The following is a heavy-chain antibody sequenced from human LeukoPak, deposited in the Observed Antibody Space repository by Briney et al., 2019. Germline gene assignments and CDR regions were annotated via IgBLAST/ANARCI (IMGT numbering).Heavy chain of an antibody. CDR3: ARGQGTVTTH. CDR1: GGSFSAYY. J-gene: IGHJ4*02. Sequence: SETLSLTCAVSGGSFSAYYWTWIRQPPGRGLEWIGEINHSGSANYNPSLKSRVTISLDTSKNQFSLKLSSVTAADTAVYYCARGQGTVTTHWGQGTLVTVSS. D-gene: IGHD4-17*01. CDR2: INHSGSA. V-gene: IGHV4-34*01.